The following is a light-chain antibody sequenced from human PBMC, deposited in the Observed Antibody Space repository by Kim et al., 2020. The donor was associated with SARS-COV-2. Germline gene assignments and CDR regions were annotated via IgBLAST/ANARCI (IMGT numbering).Light chain of an antibody. Sequence: EIVMTQSPATLSVSPGERATLSCRASQSVSSNLAWYQQKPGQAPRLLIYGASTRAPGIPARFSGSGSGTDFTLTIYSLQSEDFEVYYCHQYNDWPPLTFGGGTKLEI. CDR3: HQYNDWPPLT. J-gene: IGKJ4*01. V-gene: IGKV3-15*01. CDR2: GAS. CDR1: QSVSSN.